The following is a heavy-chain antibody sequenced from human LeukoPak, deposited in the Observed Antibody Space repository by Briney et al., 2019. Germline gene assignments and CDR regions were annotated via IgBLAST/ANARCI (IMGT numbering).Heavy chain of an antibody. V-gene: IGHV1-8*01. CDR3: ASARGVAGLHEPFDY. J-gene: IGHJ4*02. D-gene: IGHD6-19*01. CDR2: MNPNSGNT. Sequence: ASVKVSCKASGYTFTSYDINWVRQATGQGLEWMGWMNPNSGNTGYAQKFQGRVTMTRNTSISTAYMELSSLRSEDTAVYYCASARGVAGLHEPFDYWGQGTLVTVSS. CDR1: GYTFTSYD.